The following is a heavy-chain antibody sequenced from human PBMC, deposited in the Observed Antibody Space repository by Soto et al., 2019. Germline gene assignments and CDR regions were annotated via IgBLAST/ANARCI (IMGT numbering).Heavy chain of an antibody. J-gene: IGHJ6*02. D-gene: IGHD6-6*01. CDR3: ATLSSSFSADYYYGLDV. V-gene: IGHV4-59*01. Sequence: SETLSLTCTVSGGSISSYYWSWIRQPPGKGLEWIGYIYYGGSTNYNPSLKSRVTISVDTSKTQFSLKLSSVTAADTAVYYCATLSSSFSADYYYGLDVWGQGTTVTVSS. CDR1: GGSISSYY. CDR2: IYYGGST.